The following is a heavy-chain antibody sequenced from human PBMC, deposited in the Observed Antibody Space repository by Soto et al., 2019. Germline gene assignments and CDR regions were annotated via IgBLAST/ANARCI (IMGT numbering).Heavy chain of an antibody. V-gene: IGHV3-48*02. CDR2: ISSSSTI. CDR1: GFTFSSYS. J-gene: IGHJ6*02. D-gene: IGHD3-22*01. CDR3: ARKNTYYYDSSGRMDV. Sequence: GGSLRLSCAASGFTFSSYSMNWVRQAPGKGLEWVSYISSSSTIYYADSVKGRFTISRDNAKNSLYLQMNSLRDEDTALYYCARKNTYYYDSSGRMDVWGQGTTVTVSS.